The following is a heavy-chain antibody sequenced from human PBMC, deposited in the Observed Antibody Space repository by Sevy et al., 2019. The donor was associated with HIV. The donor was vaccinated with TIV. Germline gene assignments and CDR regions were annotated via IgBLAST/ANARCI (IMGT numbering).Heavy chain of an antibody. CDR1: GFSLSSYW. D-gene: IGHD3-22*01. CDR3: ARGNSGSFDY. V-gene: IGHV3-7*04. Sequence: GGSLRLPCAASGFSLSSYWMHWVRQAPGKGLEWVANIKQDESEKYYVASVKGRFTISRDNAKNSVYLQMNSLRPEDTAIYYCARGNSGSFDYWGQGPLVTVSS. J-gene: IGHJ4*02. CDR2: IKQDESEK.